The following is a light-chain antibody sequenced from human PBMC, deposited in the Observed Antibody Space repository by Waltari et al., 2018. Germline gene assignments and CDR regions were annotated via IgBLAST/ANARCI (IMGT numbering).Light chain of an antibody. CDR3: CSYAGSNTGYV. V-gene: IGLV2-23*01. Sequence: QSALTQPASVSGSPGQSITISCTGTSSDVGSYNLFSWYQQRPDKAPKLIIYEDTKRPSGVSDRFSGSKSGNTASLTISGLQAEDEADYSCCSYAGSNTGYVFGTGTKVTVL. CDR2: EDT. CDR1: SSDVGSYNL. J-gene: IGLJ1*01.